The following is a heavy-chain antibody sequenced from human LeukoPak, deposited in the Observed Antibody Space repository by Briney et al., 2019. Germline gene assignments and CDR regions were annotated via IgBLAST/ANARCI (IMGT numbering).Heavy chain of an antibody. CDR3: ARDIASRWDEDIVVVLSDY. D-gene: IGHD2-2*01. J-gene: IGHJ4*02. CDR2: INPNSGGT. CDR1: GYTFTGYY. V-gene: IGHV1-2*02. Sequence: ASVKVSCKASGYTFTGYYMHWVRQAPGQGLEWMGWINPNSGGTNYAQKFQGRVTMTRDTPISTAYMELSRLRSDDTAVYYCARDIASRWDEDIVVVLSDYWGQGTLVTVSS.